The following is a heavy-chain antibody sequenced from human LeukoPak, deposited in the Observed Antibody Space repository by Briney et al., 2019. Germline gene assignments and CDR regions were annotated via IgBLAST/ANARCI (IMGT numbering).Heavy chain of an antibody. J-gene: IGHJ4*02. CDR2: ISSSGSTM. D-gene: IGHD1-14*01. CDR1: GFTFSDYY. Sequence: GGSLRLSCAASGFTFSDYYMSWIRQAPGKGLEWLSYISSSGSTMYYADSVKGRFTISRDNAKNSLYLQMNSLRAEDTAVYYCARDLLSWGGNNPFDYWGQGTLVTVSS. V-gene: IGHV3-11*01. CDR3: ARDLLSWGGNNPFDY.